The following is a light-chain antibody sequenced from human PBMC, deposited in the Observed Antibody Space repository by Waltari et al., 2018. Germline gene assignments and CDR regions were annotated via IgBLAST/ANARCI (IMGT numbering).Light chain of an antibody. Sequence: QSVLTQPPSASGTPGQRVTISCSGSSSNIGSNYVYWYQQLPGTAPKLLIYRNNRRPSGVPDRFSGSKSGTSASLAISGVRSEDEADYYCAAWDDSLSGVVFGGGTKLTVL. J-gene: IGLJ2*01. CDR1: SSNIGSNY. V-gene: IGLV1-47*01. CDR3: AAWDDSLSGVV. CDR2: RNN.